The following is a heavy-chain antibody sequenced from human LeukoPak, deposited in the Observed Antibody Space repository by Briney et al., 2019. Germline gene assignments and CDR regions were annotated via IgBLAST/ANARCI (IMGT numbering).Heavy chain of an antibody. D-gene: IGHD2-2*01. CDR1: GFTVSSNY. V-gene: IGHV3-66*01. Sequence: GGSLRLSCAASGFTVSSNYMSWVRQAPGKGLEWVSVIYSGGSTYYADSVKGRFTISRDNSKNTLYLQMNSLRAEDTAVYYCARVGYQLKYYYYGMDAWGQGTTVTVSS. CDR2: IYSGGST. J-gene: IGHJ6*02. CDR3: ARVGYQLKYYYYGMDA.